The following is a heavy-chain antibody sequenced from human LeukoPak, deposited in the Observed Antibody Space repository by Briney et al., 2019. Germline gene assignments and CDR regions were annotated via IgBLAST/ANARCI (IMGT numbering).Heavy chain of an antibody. Sequence: ASVKVSCKASGYTFTGYYMHWVRQAPGQGLEWMGWINPNSGGTNYAQKFQGRVAMTRDTSISTAYMELSRLRSDDTAVYYCARLLRGYSGYDLFDYWGQGTLATVSS. CDR3: ARLLRGYSGYDLFDY. V-gene: IGHV1-2*02. D-gene: IGHD5-12*01. CDR2: INPNSGGT. J-gene: IGHJ4*02. CDR1: GYTFTGYY.